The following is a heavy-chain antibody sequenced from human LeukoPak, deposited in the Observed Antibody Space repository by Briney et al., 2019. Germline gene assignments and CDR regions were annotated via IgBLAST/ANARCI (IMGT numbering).Heavy chain of an antibody. V-gene: IGHV3-23*01. D-gene: IGHD3-9*01. CDR2: ISGSGGST. CDR3: AKDRSWNDILTGYYVYDFDY. CDR1: GFTFSSYG. Sequence: GGSLRPSCAASGFTFSSYGMSWVRQAPGKGLEWVSAISGSGGSTYYADSVKGRFTISRDNSKNTLYLQMNSLRAEDTAVYYCAKDRSWNDILTGYYVYDFDYWGRGTLVTVSS. J-gene: IGHJ4*02.